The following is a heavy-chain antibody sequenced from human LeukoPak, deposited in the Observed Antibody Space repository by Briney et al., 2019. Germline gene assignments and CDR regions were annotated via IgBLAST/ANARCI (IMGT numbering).Heavy chain of an antibody. J-gene: IGHJ4*02. CDR3: GRVKSTAVVPLDY. Sequence: GGSLRLFCTVSSLTFSDHYMDWLRQSTGKGIEWVGRNTNKHNSYTTECGASVQGRFTISRDESKNSLYLQMNSLKTEVTAVYYCGRVKSTAVVPLDYWGQGTLVTVPS. CDR1: SLTFSDHY. V-gene: IGHV3-72*01. CDR2: NTNKHNSYTT. D-gene: IGHD4-23*01.